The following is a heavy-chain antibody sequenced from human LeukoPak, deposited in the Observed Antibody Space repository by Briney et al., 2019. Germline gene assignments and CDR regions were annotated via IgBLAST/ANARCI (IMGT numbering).Heavy chain of an antibody. CDR2: ISYDGSNK. V-gene: IGHV3-30*03. CDR3: ASTPIAVAGFGFFDY. J-gene: IGHJ4*02. CDR1: GFTFSSYG. Sequence: GRSLRLSCAASGFTFSSYGMHWVRQAPGKGLEWVAVISYDGSNKYYADSVKGRFTISRDNSKNTLYLQMNSLRAEDTAVYYCASTPIAVAGFGFFDYWGQGTLVTVSS. D-gene: IGHD6-19*01.